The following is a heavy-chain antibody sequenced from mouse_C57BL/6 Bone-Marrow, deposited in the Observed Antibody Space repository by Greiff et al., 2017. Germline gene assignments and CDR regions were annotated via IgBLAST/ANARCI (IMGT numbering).Heavy chain of an antibody. Sequence: EVQLVESGGGLVQPGGSLKLSCAASGFTFSDYGMAWVRQAPRKGPEWVAFISNLAYSIYYADTVKGRVTLSREKAKNTPYLEMSRLRSEDTAMYYCARHRGTVVEGWFAYWGQGTLVTVSA. V-gene: IGHV5-15*01. D-gene: IGHD1-1*01. J-gene: IGHJ3*01. CDR2: ISNLAYSI. CDR1: GFTFSDYG. CDR3: ARHRGTVVEGWFAY.